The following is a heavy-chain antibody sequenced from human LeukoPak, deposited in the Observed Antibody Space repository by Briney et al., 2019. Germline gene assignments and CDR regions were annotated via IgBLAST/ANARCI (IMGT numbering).Heavy chain of an antibody. J-gene: IGHJ6*03. CDR2: IYPGDSDT. Sequence: PGESLKISCKGSGYSFTSYWIGWVRQMPGKGLEWMGIIYPGDSDTRYSPSFQGQVTISADKSISTAYLQWSSLKASDTAMYYCARLRRDGPRGYYYYYMDVWGKGTTVTISS. CDR3: ARLRRDGPRGYYYYYMDV. D-gene: IGHD5-24*01. CDR1: GYSFTSYW. V-gene: IGHV5-51*01.